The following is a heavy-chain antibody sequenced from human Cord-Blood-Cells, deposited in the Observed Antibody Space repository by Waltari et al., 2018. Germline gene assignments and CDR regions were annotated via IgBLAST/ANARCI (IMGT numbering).Heavy chain of an antibody. V-gene: IGHV1-69-2*01. J-gene: IGHJ6*02. CDR2: VDPEDGET. D-gene: IGHD4-4*01. Sequence: EVQLVQSGAEVKKPGATVKISCKVSGYTFTDYYMHWVQQAPGKGLEWMGLVDPEDGETIYAEKFQGRVTITADTSTDTAYMELSSLRSEDTAVYYCVTGLYSNYVYYYYGMDVWGQGTTVTVSS. CDR3: VTGLYSNYVYYYYGMDV. CDR1: GYTFTDYY.